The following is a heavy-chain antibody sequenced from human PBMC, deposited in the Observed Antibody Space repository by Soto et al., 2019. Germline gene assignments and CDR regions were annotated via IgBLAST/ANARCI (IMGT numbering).Heavy chain of an antibody. D-gene: IGHD5-12*01. CDR3: ARRNSGYDYYYYGMDV. V-gene: IGHV1-46*01. CDR1: GYTFTSYY. J-gene: IGHJ6*02. Sequence: ASVRVSCKASGYTFTSYYMHWVRQAPGQGLEWMGIINPSGGSTSYAQKFQGRVTMTRDTSTSTVYMELSSLRSEDTAVYYCARRNSGYDYYYYGMDVWGQGTTVTVSS. CDR2: INPSGGST.